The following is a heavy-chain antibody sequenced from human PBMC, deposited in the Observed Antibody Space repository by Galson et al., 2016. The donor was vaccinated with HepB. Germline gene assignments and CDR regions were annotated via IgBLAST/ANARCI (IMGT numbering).Heavy chain of an antibody. D-gene: IGHD6-13*01. V-gene: IGHV1-18*01. CDR2: INTSTGNT. J-gene: IGHJ4*02. CDR1: GYTFTRYV. CDR3: ATRPADGSPYYFDC. Sequence: SVKVSCKASGYTFTRYVISWVRQAPGQGLEWMGWINTSTGNTYYAQKFQGRVTLTIDTSTSTAYMELRSLISDDAAVYYCATRPADGSPYYFDCWGQGTLVTVSS.